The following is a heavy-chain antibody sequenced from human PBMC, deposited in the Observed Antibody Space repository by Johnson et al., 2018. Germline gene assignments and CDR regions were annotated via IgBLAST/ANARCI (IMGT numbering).Heavy chain of an antibody. J-gene: IGHJ6*02. CDR2: INWNGGST. CDR1: GFTFDDYG. Sequence: VQLVQSGGGLVQPGGSLRLSCADSGFTFDDYGMSWVRQAPGKGLEWVSGINWNGGSTGYADSVKGRFTISRDNATNSLYLQMNRLRGEDTALYPCGRGVLDCSGGSCYGKYGMDVWGQGTTVTVA. D-gene: IGHD2-15*01. V-gene: IGHV3-20*01. CDR3: GRGVLDCSGGSCYGKYGMDV.